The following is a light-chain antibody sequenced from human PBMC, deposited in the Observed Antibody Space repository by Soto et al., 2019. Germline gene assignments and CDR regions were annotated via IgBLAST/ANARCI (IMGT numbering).Light chain of an antibody. CDR1: QSVSSN. CDR2: ATS. J-gene: IGKJ3*01. Sequence: EIIMKQSPATLSVSPGERATLSCRASQSVSSNLAWYRQSTGQAPRLLIYATSTRATGIPDRFSGSGSGTEFTLPLGVLQSEDFAVSYCKQYDSWTPLITFGPGTKVDLK. V-gene: IGKV3-15*01. CDR3: KQYDSWTPLIT.